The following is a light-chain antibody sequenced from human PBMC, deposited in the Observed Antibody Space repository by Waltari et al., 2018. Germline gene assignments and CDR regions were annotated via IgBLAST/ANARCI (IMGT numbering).Light chain of an antibody. Sequence: DIHMTQSPSTLSASVGDRVTITCRASQSVSTWLAWYQQKPGKAPKLLIYKASSLRSGVTSRFSGSGSGTEFTLTISSLQPDDFATYYCQQYDSYLYTFGQGTKVEIQ. CDR1: QSVSTW. J-gene: IGKJ2*01. CDR2: KAS. V-gene: IGKV1-5*03. CDR3: QQYDSYLYT.